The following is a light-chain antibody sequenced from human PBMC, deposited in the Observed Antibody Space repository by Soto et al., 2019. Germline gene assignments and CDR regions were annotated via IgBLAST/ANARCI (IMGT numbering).Light chain of an antibody. Sequence: ALQHSQCTLSLSPAERATLSCRASQRVSSSYLAWYQHKPGQAPRLLIYGASSRATGIPDRFSGSGSGTDFTLTISRLEPEDFAVYFCQRYGSSPPFTFGQGTKVNIK. CDR3: QRYGSSPPFT. CDR2: GAS. CDR1: QRVSSSY. J-gene: IGKJ2*01. V-gene: IGKV3-20*01.